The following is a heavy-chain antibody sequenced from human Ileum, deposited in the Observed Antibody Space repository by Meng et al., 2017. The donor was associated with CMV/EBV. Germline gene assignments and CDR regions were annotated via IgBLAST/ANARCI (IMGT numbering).Heavy chain of an antibody. CDR1: GGSFSGYY. CDR2: INHSGST. J-gene: IGHJ6*01. D-gene: IGHD3-10*01. Sequence: SETLSLTCAVYGGSFSGYYWSWIRQPPGKGLEWIGEINHSGSTNYNPSLKSRVTISVDTSKNQFSLKLSSVTAADTAVYYCARASKRVRYYYGMDVWGQGTTVTCYS. CDR3: ARASKRVRYYYGMDV. V-gene: IGHV4-34*01.